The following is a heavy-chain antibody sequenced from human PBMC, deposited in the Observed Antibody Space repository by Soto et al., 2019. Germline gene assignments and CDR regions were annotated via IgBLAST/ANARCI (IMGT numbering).Heavy chain of an antibody. D-gene: IGHD3-10*01. V-gene: IGHV4-34*01. CDR2: INHSGST. CDR3: ARGVRITMVRGVHLPPYYYYYYMDV. Sequence: SETLSLTCAVYGGSFSGYYWSWIRQPPGKGLEWIGEINHSGSTNYNPSLKSRVTISVDTSKNQFSLKLSSVTAADTAVYYCARGVRITMVRGVHLPPYYYYYYMDVWGKGTTVTVSS. CDR1: GGSFSGYY. J-gene: IGHJ6*03.